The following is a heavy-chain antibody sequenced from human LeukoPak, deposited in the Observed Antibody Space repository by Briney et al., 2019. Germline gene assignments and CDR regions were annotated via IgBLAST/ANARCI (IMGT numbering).Heavy chain of an antibody. V-gene: IGHV4-4*07. J-gene: IGHJ2*01. Sequence: TLSLTCTVSGGSISSYYWSWIRQPAGKGLEWIGRIYTSGSTNYNPSLKSRVTMSVDTSKNQFSLKLSSVTAADTAVYYCARGDTAMVTGYFDLWGRGTLVTVSS. CDR2: IYTSGST. CDR1: GGSISSYY. CDR3: ARGDTAMVTGYFDL. D-gene: IGHD5-18*01.